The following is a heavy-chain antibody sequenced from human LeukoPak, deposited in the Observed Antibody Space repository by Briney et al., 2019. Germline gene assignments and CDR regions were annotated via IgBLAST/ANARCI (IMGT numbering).Heavy chain of an antibody. D-gene: IGHD3-3*01. V-gene: IGHV3-64D*06. CDR1: GFTFSDYA. J-gene: IGHJ4*02. CDR2: IGGDGSSP. Sequence: PGGSLRLSCSPSGFTFSDYAMYWVRQAPGKGLEYVSSIGGDGSSPYYADSVKGRFTISRDNSKNTLYLQMSSLRTEDTALYYCVKDIVPCDSIWRPFGFWGQGTLVTVSS. CDR3: VKDIVPCDSIWRPFGF.